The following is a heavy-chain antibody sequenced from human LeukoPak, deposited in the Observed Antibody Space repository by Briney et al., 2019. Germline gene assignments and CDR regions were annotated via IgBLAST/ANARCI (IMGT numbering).Heavy chain of an antibody. J-gene: IGHJ6*02. V-gene: IGHV3-33*01. CDR2: IWYDGSNK. Sequence: GRSLRLSCAASGFTFSSYGMHWVRQAPGKGLEWVAVIWYDGSNKYYADSVKGRFTISRDNSKNTLYLQMNSLRAEDTAVYYCASEYSTSSLYYYGMDVWGQGTTVTVSS. CDR3: ASEYSTSSLYYYGMDV. D-gene: IGHD6-6*01. CDR1: GFTFSSYG.